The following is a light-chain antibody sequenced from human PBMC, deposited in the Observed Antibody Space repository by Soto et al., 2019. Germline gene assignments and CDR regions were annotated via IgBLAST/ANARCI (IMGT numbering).Light chain of an antibody. CDR1: QSIRTY. Sequence: DIQMTQSPSSLSPSVGDRVTITCRASQSIRTYLNWYQQKPGKAPKLLICAVSNLESGVPSRFSGSGSGTYFTLTISSLQPEDFATYFCPQTSSMPVTFGQGTRLEMK. J-gene: IGKJ5*01. V-gene: IGKV1-39*01. CDR3: PQTSSMPVT. CDR2: AVS.